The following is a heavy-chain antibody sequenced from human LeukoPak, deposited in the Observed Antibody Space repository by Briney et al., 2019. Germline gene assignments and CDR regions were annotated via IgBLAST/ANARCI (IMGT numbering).Heavy chain of an antibody. V-gene: IGHV4-4*09. CDR3: ARRGEPAAIGIWFDP. CDR2: IYTSGST. Sequence: ASETLSLTCTVSGGSISSYYWSWIRQPPGKGLEWIGYIYTSGSTNYNPSLKSRVTISVDTSKNQFSLKLSSVTAADTAVYYCARRGEPAAIGIWFDPWGQGTLVTVSS. CDR1: GGSISSYY. J-gene: IGHJ5*02. D-gene: IGHD2-2*02.